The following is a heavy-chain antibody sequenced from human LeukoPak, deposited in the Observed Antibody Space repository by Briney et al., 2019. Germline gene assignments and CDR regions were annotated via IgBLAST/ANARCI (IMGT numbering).Heavy chain of an antibody. CDR1: GFTFSSYA. D-gene: IGHD3-16*01. CDR2: ISYDGSNK. Sequence: GRSLRLSCAASGFTFSSYAMHWVRQAPGKGLEWVAVISYDGSNKYYADSEKGRFTISRDNSKNTLYLQMNSLRAEDTAVYYCARDRQYYDYVWGRYYFDYWGQGTLVTVSS. J-gene: IGHJ4*01. V-gene: IGHV3-30-3*01. CDR3: ARDRQYYDYVWGRYYFDY.